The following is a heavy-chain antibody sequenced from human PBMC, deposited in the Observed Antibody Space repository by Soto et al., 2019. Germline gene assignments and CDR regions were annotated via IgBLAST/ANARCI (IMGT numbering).Heavy chain of an antibody. CDR1: GGSISSYY. Sequence: PPETLSLTCTVSGGSISSYYWSWNRQPPGKGLEWNGSTYYSGSTNYNPAPKSRVTISVDTSKNQFTLKLSSVTAADTAVYYCARDRGSAGMDVWGQGTTVTVSS. V-gene: IGHV4-59*01. J-gene: IGHJ6*02. D-gene: IGHD3-10*01. CDR3: ARDRGSAGMDV. CDR2: TYYSGST.